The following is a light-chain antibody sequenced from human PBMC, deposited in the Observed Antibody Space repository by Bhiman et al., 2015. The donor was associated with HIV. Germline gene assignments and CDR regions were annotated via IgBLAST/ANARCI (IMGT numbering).Light chain of an antibody. Sequence: QSVLTQPPSVSAAPGQKVTISCSGSSSNIGNNYVSWYQQLPGTAPKLLIYDNNKRPSGIPDRFSGSKSGTSATLGITGLQTGDEADYYCGTWDSSLSAEVFGPGTKVTVL. J-gene: IGLJ1*01. CDR2: DNN. CDR1: SSNIGNNY. CDR3: GTWDSSLSAEV. V-gene: IGLV1-51*01.